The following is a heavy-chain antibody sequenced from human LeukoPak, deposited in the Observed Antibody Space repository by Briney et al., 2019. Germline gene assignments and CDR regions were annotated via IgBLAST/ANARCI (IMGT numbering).Heavy chain of an antibody. V-gene: IGHV4-59*02. CDR1: GGSVNSYY. CDR3: ASRDVWFGVES. Sequence: SETLSLTCTVSGGSVNSYYWNWIRQAPGKGLEWIGSVYYSGSTNYNPSLKSRVTISLNASKNQFSLRLTSLTAADTAVYYCASRDVWFGVESWGRGILVTVSS. J-gene: IGHJ4*02. D-gene: IGHD3-10*01. CDR2: VYYSGST.